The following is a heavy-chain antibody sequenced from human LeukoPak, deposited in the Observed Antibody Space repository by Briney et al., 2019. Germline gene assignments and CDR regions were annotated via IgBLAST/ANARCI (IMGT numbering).Heavy chain of an antibody. CDR3: ANTYSSGWYYYYYGMDV. J-gene: IGHJ6*02. CDR2: IGGSGGST. V-gene: IGHV3-23*01. CDR1: GFTFSSYA. D-gene: IGHD6-19*01. Sequence: GGSLRLSCAASGFTFSSYAMSWVRQAPGKGLEWVSAIGGSGGSTYYADSVKGRFTISRDNSKNTLYLQMNSLRAEDTAVYYCANTYSSGWYYYYYGMDVWGQGTTVTVSS.